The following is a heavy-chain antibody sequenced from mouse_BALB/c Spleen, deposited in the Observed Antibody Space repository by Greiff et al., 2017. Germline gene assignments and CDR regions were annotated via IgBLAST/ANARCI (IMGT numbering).Heavy chain of an antibody. CDR2: INPSTGYT. J-gene: IGHJ4*01. D-gene: IGHD2-10*02. CDR3: AKSVVWSPYAMDY. CDR1: GYTFTSYW. V-gene: IGHV1-7*01. Sequence: QVQLKQSGAELAKPGASVKMSCKASGYTFTSYWMHWVKQRPGQGLEWIGYINPSTGYTEYNQKFKDKATLTADKSSSTAYMQLSSLTSEDSAVYYCAKSVVWSPYAMDYWGQGTSVTVSS.